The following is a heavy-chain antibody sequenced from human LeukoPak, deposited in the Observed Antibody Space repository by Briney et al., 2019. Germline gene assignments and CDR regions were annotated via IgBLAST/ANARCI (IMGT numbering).Heavy chain of an antibody. J-gene: IGHJ4*02. CDR3: ARGGGAYYFDY. V-gene: IGHV3-74*01. CDR2: INDLGTST. Sequence: GGSLRLSCAASGFTFSNYWMHWVRQVPGGGLVGVSRINDLGTSTNYADSVRGRFTISRDDAKNTLYLQMNSRRAEDTAVYYCARGGGAYYFDYWGRGTLVTVSS. D-gene: IGHD3-10*01. CDR1: GFTFSNYW.